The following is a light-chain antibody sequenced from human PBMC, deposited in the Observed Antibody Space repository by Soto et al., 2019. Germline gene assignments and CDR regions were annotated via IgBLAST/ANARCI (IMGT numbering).Light chain of an antibody. CDR2: GAS. J-gene: IGKJ5*01. CDR3: QQRSNWPPT. V-gene: IGKV3D-20*02. CDR1: QSVSSSY. Sequence: EIVLTQAPGTLSLSPGEGATLSCSASQSVSSSYLAWYQQKPGQAPRLLIYGASSRATGIPDRFSGSGSGTDFTLTINRLEPEDFAVYYCQQRSNWPPTFGQGTRLEI.